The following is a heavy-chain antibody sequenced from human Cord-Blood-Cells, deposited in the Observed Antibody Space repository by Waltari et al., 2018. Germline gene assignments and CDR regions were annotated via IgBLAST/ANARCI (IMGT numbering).Heavy chain of an antibody. CDR2: INQSGST. V-gene: IGHV4-34*01. D-gene: IGHD6-13*01. CDR3: ARGAAAGFDY. CDR1: GGSFRGYY. Sequence: QVQLQQWGAGLLKPSETLSLTCAVYGGSFRGYYWSWIRQPPGKGLEWIGEINQSGSTNYNPSLKSRVTISVDTSKNQFSLKLSSVTAADTAVYYCARGAAAGFDYWGQGTLVTVSS. J-gene: IGHJ4*02.